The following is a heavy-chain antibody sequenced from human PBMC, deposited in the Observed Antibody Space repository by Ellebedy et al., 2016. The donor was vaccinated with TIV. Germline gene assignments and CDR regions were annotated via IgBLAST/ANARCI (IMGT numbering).Heavy chain of an antibody. Sequence: ASVKVSXKASGYTFTSHIIHWVRQAPGQWLEWLGLINAGNGDTKYSQKFQGRVTITRDTSVSTVYMEMSSLRSEDTAVFYCARDPEGPYYYGSGKFDYWGQGTLVTVSS. V-gene: IGHV1-3*01. CDR3: ARDPEGPYYYGSGKFDY. J-gene: IGHJ4*02. CDR1: GYTFTSHI. CDR2: INAGNGDT. D-gene: IGHD3-10*01.